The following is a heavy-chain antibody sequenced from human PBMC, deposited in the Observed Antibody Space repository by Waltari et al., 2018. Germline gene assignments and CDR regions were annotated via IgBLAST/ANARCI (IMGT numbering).Heavy chain of an antibody. D-gene: IGHD3-22*01. CDR1: GGSISSGGYY. CDR3: ARVNYDSNGYYYYPTFDY. Sequence: QVQLQESGPGLVKPSETLSLTCTVSGGSISSGGYYWGWIRQLPGKGLEGIGYIYHTGNTYYNPSLKSRVTMSVDMSKNQCSLKLTSVTAADRAVYYCARVNYDSNGYYYYPTFDYWGQGTLVTVSS. V-gene: IGHV4-30-4*08. CDR2: IYHTGNT. J-gene: IGHJ4*02.